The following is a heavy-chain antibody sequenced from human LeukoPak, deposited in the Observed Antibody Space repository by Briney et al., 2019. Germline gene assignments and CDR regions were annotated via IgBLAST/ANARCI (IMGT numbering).Heavy chain of an antibody. CDR3: ARTVGGGNFDY. J-gene: IGHJ4*02. V-gene: IGHV4-31*03. D-gene: IGHD3-10*01. CDR1: GGSISSGGYY. CDR2: IYYSGST. Sequence: SETLSLTCTVSGGSISSGGYYWSWIRQHPGKGLEWIGYIYYSGSTYYNPSLKSRVTMSVDTSKNQFSLKLSSVTAADTAVYYCARTVGGGNFDYWGQGTLVTVSS.